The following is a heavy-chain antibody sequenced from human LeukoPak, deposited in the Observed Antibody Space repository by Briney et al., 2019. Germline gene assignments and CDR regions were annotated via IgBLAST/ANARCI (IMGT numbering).Heavy chain of an antibody. D-gene: IGHD2-21*02. CDR3: ARDLLGWGLHYFDY. V-gene: IGHV3-48*03. J-gene: IGHJ4*02. CDR2: ISSSGSSI. CDR1: GFTFSGYE. Sequence: GGSLRLSCAASGFTFSGYEMNWVRQAPGKGLEWVAYISSSGSSISYADSVKGRFTISRDNAKNSLYLQVNSLRAEDTAVYYCARDLLGWGLHYFDYWGQGTLVTVSS.